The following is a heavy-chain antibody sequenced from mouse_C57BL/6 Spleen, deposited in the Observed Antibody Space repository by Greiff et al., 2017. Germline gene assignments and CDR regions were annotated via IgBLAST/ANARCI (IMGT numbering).Heavy chain of an antibody. Sequence: QVQLQQSGPELVKPGASVKISCKASGYAFGSSWMNWVKQRPGKGLEWIGRIYPGDGDTNYNGKFKGKATLTADKSSSTAYMQLSSLTSEDSAVYFCARPHYYGSSYGYFDVWGTGTTVTVSS. CDR1: GYAFGSSW. CDR3: ARPHYYGSSYGYFDV. CDR2: IYPGDGDT. D-gene: IGHD1-1*01. V-gene: IGHV1-82*01. J-gene: IGHJ1*03.